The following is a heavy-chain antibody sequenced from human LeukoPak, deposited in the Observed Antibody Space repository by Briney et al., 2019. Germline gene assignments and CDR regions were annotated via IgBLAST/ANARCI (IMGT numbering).Heavy chain of an antibody. CDR2: ISSSSSTI. D-gene: IGHD2-15*01. Sequence: GGSLRLSCAASGFTFSNAWMSWVRQAPGKGLEWVSYISSSSSTIYYGDSVKGRFTISRDNAKNSLYLQMNSLRAEDTAVYYCAREEGYCSGGSCYSGFVYWGQGTLVTVSS. V-gene: IGHV3-48*01. CDR1: GFTFSNAW. J-gene: IGHJ4*02. CDR3: AREEGYCSGGSCYSGFVY.